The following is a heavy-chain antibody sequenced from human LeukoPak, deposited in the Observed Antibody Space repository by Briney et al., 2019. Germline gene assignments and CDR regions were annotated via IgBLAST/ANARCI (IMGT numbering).Heavy chain of an antibody. V-gene: IGHV1-18*01. D-gene: IGHD2-15*01. CDR3: ARDLPVVALVMDY. Sequence: ASVKVSCKASGYNFTNFGISRVRQAPGQGLEWVGWASGYLKNTNSAQKYYVKNTNYAEKFHDRVTMSTDTSTSTAYMELSSLTFDDTAVYFCARDLPVVALVMDYWGQGTLVTVSS. CDR2: ASGYLKNTNSAQKYYVKNT. J-gene: IGHJ4*02. CDR1: GYNFTNFG.